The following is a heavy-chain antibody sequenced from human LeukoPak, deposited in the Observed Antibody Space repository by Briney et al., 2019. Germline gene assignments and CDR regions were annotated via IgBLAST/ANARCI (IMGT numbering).Heavy chain of an antibody. J-gene: IGHJ6*02. CDR1: GFTFDDYA. CDR2: ISWNSGSI. V-gene: IGHV3-9*01. D-gene: IGHD3-3*01. Sequence: GGSLRLSCAASGFTFDDYAMHWVRQAPGKGLEWVSGISWNSGSIGYADSVKGRFTISRDNAKNSLYLQMNSLRAEDTALYYCAKDISYYDFWTGYAGRYYYGMDVWGQGTTVTVYS. CDR3: AKDISYYDFWTGYAGRYYYGMDV.